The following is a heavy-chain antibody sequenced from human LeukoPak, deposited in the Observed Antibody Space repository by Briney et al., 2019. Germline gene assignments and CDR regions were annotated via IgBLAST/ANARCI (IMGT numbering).Heavy chain of an antibody. J-gene: IGHJ3*02. Sequence: SETLSLTCAAYGGSFSGYYWSWIRQPPGKGLEWIGEINHSGSTNYNPSLKSRVTISVDTSKNQFSLKLSSVTAADTAVYYCARGDYGDYVDAFDIWGQGTMVTVSS. CDR3: ARGDYGDYVDAFDI. V-gene: IGHV4-34*01. D-gene: IGHD4-17*01. CDR1: GGSFSGYY. CDR2: INHSGST.